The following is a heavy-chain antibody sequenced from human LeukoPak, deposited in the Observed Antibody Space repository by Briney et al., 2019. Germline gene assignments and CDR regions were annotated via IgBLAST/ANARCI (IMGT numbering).Heavy chain of an antibody. J-gene: IGHJ4*02. CDR2: IYYSGST. Sequence: SETLSLTCTVSGGSISSYYWSWIRQPPGKGLEWIGYIYYSGSTNYNPSLKSRVTISVDTSKNQFSLKLSSVTAADTAVYYCARATKLLWFGELLEKGSYYFDYWGQGTLGTVSS. V-gene: IGHV4-59*01. D-gene: IGHD3-10*01. CDR1: GGSISSYY. CDR3: ARATKLLWFGELLEKGSYYFDY.